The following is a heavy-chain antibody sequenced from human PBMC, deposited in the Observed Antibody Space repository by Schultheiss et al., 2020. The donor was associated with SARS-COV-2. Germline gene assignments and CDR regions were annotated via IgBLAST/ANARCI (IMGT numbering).Heavy chain of an antibody. Sequence: SQTLSLTCAVYGGSFSGYYWSWIRQPPGKGLEWIGYIYYSGSTNYNPSLKSRVTISVDTSKNQFSLKLSSVTAADTAVYYCARGPSGDWGQGTLVTVSS. CDR1: GGSFSGYY. J-gene: IGHJ4*02. CDR2: IYYSGST. CDR3: ARGPSGD. D-gene: IGHD3-10*01. V-gene: IGHV4-59*01.